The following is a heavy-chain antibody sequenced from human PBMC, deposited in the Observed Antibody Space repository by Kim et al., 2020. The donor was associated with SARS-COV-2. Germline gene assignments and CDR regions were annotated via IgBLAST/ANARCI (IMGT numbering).Heavy chain of an antibody. V-gene: IGHV1-46*01. D-gene: IGHD2-2*01. J-gene: IGHJ5*02. CDR3: ARDLMIVVAGTTVENNWFDP. Sequence: ASVKVSCKASGYTFTSYYMHWVRQAPGQGLEWMGIINPSGGSTSYAQKFQGRVTMTRDTSTSTVYMELSSLRSEDTAVYYCARDLMIVVAGTTVENNWFDPWGQGTLVTVSS. CDR1: GYTFTSYY. CDR2: INPSGGST.